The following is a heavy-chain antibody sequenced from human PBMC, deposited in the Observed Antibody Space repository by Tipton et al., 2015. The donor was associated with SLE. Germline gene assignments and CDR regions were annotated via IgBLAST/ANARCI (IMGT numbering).Heavy chain of an antibody. CDR1: GYTFSSNY. Sequence: QLVQSGAEVEKPGASVKVSCTASGYTFSSNYIHWVRQAPGQGLEWMGWMNPNSGNTGYAQKFQGRVTMTRNTSISTAYMELSSLRSEDTAVYYCARFCGGDCYPHWGQGTLVTVSS. D-gene: IGHD2-21*01. CDR3: ARFCGGDCYPH. CDR2: MNPNSGNT. V-gene: IGHV1-8*02. J-gene: IGHJ1*01.